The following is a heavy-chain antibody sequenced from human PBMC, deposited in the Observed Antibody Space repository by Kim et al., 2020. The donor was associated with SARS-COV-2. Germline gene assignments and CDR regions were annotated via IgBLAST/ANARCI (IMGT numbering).Heavy chain of an antibody. CDR1: GFSVSKTY. J-gene: IGHJ4*02. CDR2: IYSDEST. CDR3: ARGKRDDGSWSYTYFDY. V-gene: IGHV3-53*01. D-gene: IGHD3-10*01. Sequence: GGSLRLSCAASGFSVSKTYITWVRQAPGRGLEWVSVIYSDESTSYAASVKGRFSISSDNSNNTLLLQKYSLTAEDTAVYYCARGKRDDGSWSYTYFDYWGQGIPGTVSS.